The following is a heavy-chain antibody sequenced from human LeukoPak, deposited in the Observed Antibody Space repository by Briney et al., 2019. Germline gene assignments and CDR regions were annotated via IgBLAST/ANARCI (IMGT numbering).Heavy chain of an antibody. CDR3: ARSAMIVVVTTLDY. CDR2: ISYDGSNK. D-gene: IGHD3-22*01. V-gene: IGHV3-30-3*01. Sequence: GRSLRLSCAASGFTFSSYAMHWVRQAPGKGLEWVAVISYDGSNKYYADSVKGRFTISRDSSKNTLYLQMNSLRAEDTAVYYCARSAMIVVVTTLDYWGQGTLVTVSS. CDR1: GFTFSSYA. J-gene: IGHJ4*02.